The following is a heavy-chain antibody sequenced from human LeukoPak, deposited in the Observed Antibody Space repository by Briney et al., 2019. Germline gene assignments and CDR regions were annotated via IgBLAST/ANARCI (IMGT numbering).Heavy chain of an antibody. D-gene: IGHD3-3*01. CDR1: GFTFDDYG. J-gene: IGHJ4*02. V-gene: IGHV3-20*04. Sequence: GGSLRLSCAASGFTFDDYGMSWVRQAPGKGLEWVSGINWNGGRKDYADSVKGRFTISRDNAKNSLYLQMNSLRAEDTAVYYCAREDDFWSGPFDYWGQGTLVTVSS. CDR3: AREDDFWSGPFDY. CDR2: INWNGGRK.